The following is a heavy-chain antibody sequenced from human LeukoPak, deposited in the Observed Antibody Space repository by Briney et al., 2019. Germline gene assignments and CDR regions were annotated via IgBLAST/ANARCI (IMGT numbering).Heavy chain of an antibody. CDR1: GFTFSSYS. CDR2: IYSSGTYI. Sequence: GGSLRLSCAASGFTFSSYSMNWVRQAPGKGLEWVSSIYSSGTYIYYADSVKGRFTISRDNAKNSLYLQMNSLRAEDTAVYHCAKEAGHWDFDYWGQGTLVTVSS. V-gene: IGHV3-21*04. J-gene: IGHJ4*02. D-gene: IGHD7-27*01. CDR3: AKEAGHWDFDY.